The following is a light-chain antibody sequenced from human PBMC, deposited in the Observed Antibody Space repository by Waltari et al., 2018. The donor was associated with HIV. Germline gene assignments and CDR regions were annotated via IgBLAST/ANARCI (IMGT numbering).Light chain of an antibody. Sequence: DIVLTQSPKSLAVSLGEKATINCRSSRTILYSSNNQNYLAWYQQKPGQSPKLLIYWASTRASGVPDRFSGSGSGTNFSLTISSLQSDDVALYYCHQYYTIGPTFGGGTKVE. CDR1: RTILYSSNNQNY. CDR3: HQYYTIGPT. J-gene: IGKJ4*01. V-gene: IGKV4-1*01. CDR2: WAS.